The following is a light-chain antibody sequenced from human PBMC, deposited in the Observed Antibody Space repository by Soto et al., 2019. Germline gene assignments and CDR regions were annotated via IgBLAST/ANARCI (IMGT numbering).Light chain of an antibody. Sequence: AIQLTQSQSSLSASVGDRVTITCRASQGISSASAWYQQKPGKAPKLLIYDAFSLESGVPSRFSGSGSGTDFTLTISSLQPEDFATYYCQQFNSYPFTFGPGTKVDLK. J-gene: IGKJ3*01. CDR3: QQFNSYPFT. CDR1: QGISSA. V-gene: IGKV1-13*02. CDR2: DAF.